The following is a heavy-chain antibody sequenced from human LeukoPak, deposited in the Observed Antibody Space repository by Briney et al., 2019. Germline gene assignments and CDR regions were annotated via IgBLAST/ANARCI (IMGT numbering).Heavy chain of an antibody. CDR2: ISAYNGDT. J-gene: IGHJ6*03. CDR1: GYTFTSYG. CDR3: ARVSYGSGSYYMVYYYYYYMDV. Sequence: VASVKVSCKASGYTFTSYGISWVRQAPGQGLGWMGWISAYNGDTNYAQKLQGRVTMTRNTSISTAYMELSSLRSEDTAVYYCARVSYGSGSYYMVYYYYYYMDVWGKGTTVTISS. V-gene: IGHV1-18*01. D-gene: IGHD3-10*01.